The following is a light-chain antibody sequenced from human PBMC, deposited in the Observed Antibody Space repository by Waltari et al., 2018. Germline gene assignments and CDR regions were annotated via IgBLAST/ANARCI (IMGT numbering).Light chain of an antibody. J-gene: IGKJ5*01. CDR3: QHYNIYPVM. CDR1: QSISDW. Sequence: TQSPATLSLSPGERVTITCRASQSISDWVAWYQHKPGKAPNLLIYEASSLESGVPSRFSGSGSGAEFTLTISSLQPDDFATYYCQHYNIYPVMFGQGTRLEIK. V-gene: IGKV1-5*03. CDR2: EAS.